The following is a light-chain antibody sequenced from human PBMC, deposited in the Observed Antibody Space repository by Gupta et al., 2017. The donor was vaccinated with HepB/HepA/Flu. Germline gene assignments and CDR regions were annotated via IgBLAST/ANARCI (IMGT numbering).Light chain of an antibody. CDR2: GAS. V-gene: IGKV3-20*01. CDR3: QQYDSSPVT. J-gene: IGKJ1*01. Sequence: EIVSTQSPAPLSLSPGERATLSCRASQSVSSSYLAWYQQKPGQAPRLLIYGASSRATGIPDRFSGSGSGTDFTLTISSLETEDFAIYYCQQYDSSPVTFGQGTKVEIK. CDR1: QSVSSSY.